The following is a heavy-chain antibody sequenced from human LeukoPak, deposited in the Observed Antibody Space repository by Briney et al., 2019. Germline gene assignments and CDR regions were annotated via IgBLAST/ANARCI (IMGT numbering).Heavy chain of an antibody. CDR2: ISSSGSFI. Sequence: PGGSLRLSCAASGFSFSDYSMSWVRQAPGKGLEWVSFISSSGSFIYYANSVRGRFTISRDNAKKTLYLQMDSLRDENTAVYYCARSDYGTGRYAFYFDYWGQGTQVTVSS. V-gene: IGHV3-21*01. CDR3: ARSDYGTGRYAFYFDY. CDR1: GFSFSDYS. J-gene: IGHJ4*02. D-gene: IGHD3-10*01.